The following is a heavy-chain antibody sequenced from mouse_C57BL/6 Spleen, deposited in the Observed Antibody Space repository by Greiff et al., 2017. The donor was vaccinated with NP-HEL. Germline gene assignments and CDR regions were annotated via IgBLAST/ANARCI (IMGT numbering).Heavy chain of an antibody. CDR3: ARPPITCYAMDY. J-gene: IGHJ4*01. CDR2: ISSGSSTI. CDR1: GFTFSDYG. Sequence: EVKVVESGGGLVKPGGSLKLSCAASGFTFSDYGMHWVRQAPEKGLEWVAYISSGSSTIYYADTVKGRFTISRDNAKNTLFLQMTSLRSEDKAREYCARPPITCYAMDYWGQGTSGTVSS. D-gene: IGHD1-1*01. V-gene: IGHV5-17*01.